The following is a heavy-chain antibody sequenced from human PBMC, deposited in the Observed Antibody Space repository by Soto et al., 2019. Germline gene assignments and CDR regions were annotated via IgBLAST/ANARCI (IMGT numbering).Heavy chain of an antibody. J-gene: IGHJ6*02. D-gene: IGHD5-12*01. Sequence: QVQLVQSGAEVKKPGSSVKVSCKASGGTFSSYAISWVRQAPGQGLEWMGGIIPIFGTANYAQKIQGRVTTTADESTSTAYSELSSLRSEDTAVYYCAPGKGYSGPGRYYYYGMDVWGQGTTVTVSS. CDR1: GGTFSSYA. CDR2: IIPIFGTA. V-gene: IGHV1-69*01. CDR3: APGKGYSGPGRYYYYGMDV.